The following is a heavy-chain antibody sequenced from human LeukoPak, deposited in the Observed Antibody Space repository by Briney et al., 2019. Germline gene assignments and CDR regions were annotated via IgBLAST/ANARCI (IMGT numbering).Heavy chain of an antibody. Sequence: PGGSLRLSCAASGFTFSSYSMNWVRQAPGKGLEWVSYISSSSSTIYYADSVKGRFTISRDNAKNSLYLQMNSLRAEDTAVYYCARVDGSGSYLNWFDPWGQGTLVTVSS. CDR3: ARVDGSGSYLNWFDP. J-gene: IGHJ5*02. V-gene: IGHV3-48*01. CDR1: GFTFSSYS. CDR2: ISSSSSTI. D-gene: IGHD3-10*01.